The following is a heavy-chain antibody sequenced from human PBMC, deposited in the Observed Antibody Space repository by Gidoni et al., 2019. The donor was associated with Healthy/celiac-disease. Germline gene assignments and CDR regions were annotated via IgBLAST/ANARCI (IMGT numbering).Heavy chain of an antibody. CDR3: ARGLTMIVAYGMDV. CDR2: INHSGST. J-gene: IGHJ6*02. V-gene: IGHV4-34*01. CDR1: GGSFSGYY. Sequence: QVQLQQWGAGLLKPSETLSLTCAVYGGSFSGYYWSWIRQPPGKGMEWIGEINHSGSTNYNPSLKSRVTISVDTSKNQFSLKLSSVTAADTAVYYCARGLTMIVAYGMDVWGQGTTVTVSS. D-gene: IGHD3-22*01.